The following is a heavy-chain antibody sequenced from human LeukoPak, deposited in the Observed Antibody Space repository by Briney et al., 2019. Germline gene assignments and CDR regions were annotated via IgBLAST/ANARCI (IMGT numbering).Heavy chain of an antibody. V-gene: IGHV3-21*01. J-gene: IGHJ4*02. CDR1: GFTFSSYS. D-gene: IGHD4-17*01. Sequence: GGSLRLSCAASGFTFSSYSMNWVRQAPGKGLEWVSSISSSSSYIYYADSVKGRFTISRDNAKNSLYLQMNSLRAEDTAVYYCARVDILRAFDNWGQGTLVTVSS. CDR2: ISSSSSYI. CDR3: ARVDILRAFDN.